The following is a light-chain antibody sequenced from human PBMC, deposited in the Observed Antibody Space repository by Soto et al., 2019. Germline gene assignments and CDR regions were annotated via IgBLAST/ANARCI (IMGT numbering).Light chain of an antibody. Sequence: DIVMTQSPLSLPVTPGEPASISCRSSQSLLHSNAYNYLDWYLQKPGQSPQLLIYLGSNRASGVPDRFSGSGSGTDFTLKISRVEAEDVGVYYCMQALQTPRTFGQGTQLEIK. J-gene: IGKJ2*01. CDR1: QSLLHSNAYNY. CDR3: MQALQTPRT. CDR2: LGS. V-gene: IGKV2-28*01.